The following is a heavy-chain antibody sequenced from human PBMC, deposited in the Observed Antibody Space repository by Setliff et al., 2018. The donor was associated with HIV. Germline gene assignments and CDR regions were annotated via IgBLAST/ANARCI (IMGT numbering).Heavy chain of an antibody. CDR2: IKQDGSEK. CDR1: GFTFSTYW. CDR3: ASARIPTGGTSTSFDY. Sequence: QAGGSLRLSCAASGFTFSTYWMNWVRQAPGKGLEWVANIKQDGSEKYYLESVKGRFSISRDNSKNTLYLQLDSLRPEDTAVYYCASARIPTGGTSTSFDYWGHGTLVTVSS. J-gene: IGHJ4*01. V-gene: IGHV3-7*01. D-gene: IGHD1-1*01.